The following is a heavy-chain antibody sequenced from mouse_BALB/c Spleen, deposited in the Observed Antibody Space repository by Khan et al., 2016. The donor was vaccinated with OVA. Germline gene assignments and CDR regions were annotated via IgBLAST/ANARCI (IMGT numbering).Heavy chain of an antibody. J-gene: IGHJ3*01. D-gene: IGHD1-1*01. CDR1: GYSFSTYY. CDR3: ARHGSTSWFAY. CDR2: IDPFNGGT. V-gene: IGHV1S135*01. Sequence: VQLQQSGPELMKPGASVKISCKASGYSFSTYYIHWVTRSHGKTLEWIGYIDPFNGGTTYNQKFKGKATLTVDKSSSTAYMHPTSLTSEDSAVYYCARHGSTSWFAYWGQGTLLTVSA.